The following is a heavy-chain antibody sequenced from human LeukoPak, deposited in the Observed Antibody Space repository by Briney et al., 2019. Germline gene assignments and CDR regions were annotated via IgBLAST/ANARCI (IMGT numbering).Heavy chain of an antibody. CDR1: GGSISSSGYY. CDR2: IYYSGST. D-gene: IGHD5-18*01. CDR3: ARGGSYTMVKNY. V-gene: IGHV4-39*07. J-gene: IGHJ4*02. Sequence: PSETLSLTCTVSGGSISSSGYYWGWIRQPPGKGLEWTGSIYYSGSTYYNPSLKSRVTISVDMSKNQFSLKLSSVTAADTAVYYCARGGSYTMVKNYWGQGTLVIVSS.